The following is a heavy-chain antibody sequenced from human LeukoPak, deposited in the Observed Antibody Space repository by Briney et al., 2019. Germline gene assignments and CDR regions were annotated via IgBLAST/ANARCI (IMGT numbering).Heavy chain of an antibody. CDR1: GFTFSSYI. V-gene: IGHV3-48*02. Sequence: GGSLRLSCAASGFTFSSYIMNWVRQAPGKGLEWVSYISSSSSTIYYADSVKGRFTISRDNAKNSLYLQMNSLRDEDTAVYYCASGAMTNWYYFDYWGQGTLVTVSS. CDR3: ASGAMTNWYYFDY. J-gene: IGHJ4*02. CDR2: ISSSSSTI. D-gene: IGHD1-1*01.